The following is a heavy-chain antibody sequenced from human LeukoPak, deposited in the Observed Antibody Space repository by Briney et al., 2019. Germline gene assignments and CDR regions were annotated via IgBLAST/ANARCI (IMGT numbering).Heavy chain of an antibody. CDR1: GYTFTVYY. CDR3: ARDPQYAHGYNSYYFDY. V-gene: IGHV1-2*02. J-gene: IGHJ4*02. CDR2: INPNSGGT. D-gene: IGHD5-24*01. Sequence: ASVKVSCKVSGYTFTVYYMHWVRQAPGQGLEWLGWINPNSGGTNYAQNFQGRVTITADKSTSTAYMELSSLRSEDTAIYYCARDPQYAHGYNSYYFDYWGQGTLVTVSS.